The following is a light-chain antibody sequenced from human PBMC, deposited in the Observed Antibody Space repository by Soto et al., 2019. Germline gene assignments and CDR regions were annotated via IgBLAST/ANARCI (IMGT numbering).Light chain of an antibody. CDR3: QQYGSSVKT. V-gene: IGKV3-20*01. J-gene: IGKJ1*01. Sequence: EIVLTQSPGTLSLSPGERATLSCRSSRTVIRNKLAWHQQKPGQTPSLLIFGASNRAPDIPDRFSGSGSGTDFTLTISRLEPEDFAVYFCQQYGSSVKTFGQGTRWIS. CDR1: RTVIRNK. CDR2: GAS.